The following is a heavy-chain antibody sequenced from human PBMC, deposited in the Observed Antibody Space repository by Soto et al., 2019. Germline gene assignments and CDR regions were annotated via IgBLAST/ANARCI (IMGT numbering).Heavy chain of an antibody. Sequence: QVQLVESGGGVVQPGRSLRLSCAASGFTFSSYGMHWVRQAPGKGLEWVAVISYDGSNKYYADSMKGRFTISRDNSKNTLYLQMNSLRAEDTAVYYCAKDQRPRYCSSTSCSGLMSYWGQGTLVTVSS. CDR1: GFTFSSYG. D-gene: IGHD2-2*01. J-gene: IGHJ4*02. V-gene: IGHV3-30*18. CDR2: ISYDGSNK. CDR3: AKDQRPRYCSSTSCSGLMSY.